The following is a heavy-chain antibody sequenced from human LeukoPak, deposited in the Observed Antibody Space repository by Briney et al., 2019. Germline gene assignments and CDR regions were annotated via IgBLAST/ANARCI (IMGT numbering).Heavy chain of an antibody. Sequence: GGSLRLSCAASGFTFSSYSMNWVRQAPGKGLEWVSYISSSSSTKNYADSVKGRFTISRDNAKNSLYLQMNSLRAEDTAVYYCARDSQSRFDYWGQGTLVTVSS. J-gene: IGHJ4*02. CDR1: GFTFSSYS. V-gene: IGHV3-48*01. CDR2: ISSSSSTK. CDR3: ARDSQSRFDY.